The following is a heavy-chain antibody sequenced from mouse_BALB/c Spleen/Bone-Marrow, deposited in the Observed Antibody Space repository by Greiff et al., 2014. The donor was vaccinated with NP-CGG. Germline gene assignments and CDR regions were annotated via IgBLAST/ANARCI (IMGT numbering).Heavy chain of an antibody. CDR1: GYSFTSYW. D-gene: IGHD1-1*01. CDR3: AGFPFYYGSSFYYFDY. J-gene: IGHJ2*01. Sequence: DLVKPGASVKLSCKASGYSFTSYWINWIKQRPGQGLEWIGRIAPGSDTTYHNEMFKGKATLTVDTSSTTAYIQLSSLSSEDSAVYFCAGFPFYYGSSFYYFDYWGQGTTLTVSS. CDR2: IAPGSDTT. V-gene: IGHV1S41*01.